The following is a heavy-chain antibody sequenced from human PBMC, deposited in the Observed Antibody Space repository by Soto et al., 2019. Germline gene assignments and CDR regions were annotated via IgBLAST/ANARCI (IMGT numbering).Heavy chain of an antibody. D-gene: IGHD6-13*01. CDR2: IYYSGST. CDR3: ARATAAGYNFDY. J-gene: IGHJ4*02. Sequence: TSETLSLTCTVSGGSVSSGSYYWSWIRQPPGKGLEWIGYIYYSGSTYYNPSLKSRVTISVDTSKNQFSLKLSSVTAADTAVYYCARATAAGYNFDYWGQGTLVTVSS. CDR1: GGSVSSGSYY. V-gene: IGHV4-61*01.